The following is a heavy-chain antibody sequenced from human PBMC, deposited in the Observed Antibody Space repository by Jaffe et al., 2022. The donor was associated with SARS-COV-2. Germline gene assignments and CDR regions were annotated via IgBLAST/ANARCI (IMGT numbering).Heavy chain of an antibody. V-gene: IGHV3-15*01. Sequence: EVQLVESGGGLVKSGGSLRLSCAVSGFSFSNAWMNWVRQVPGKGLEWVAQIKNTADGGTTDYAAPVKGRFTISRDDSQNTLYLQMNSLTTEDTALYYCTTLTSIANHEDVWGKGTTVTVSS. CDR2: IKNTADGGTT. CDR1: GFSFSNAW. D-gene: IGHD6-13*01. J-gene: IGHJ6*04. CDR3: TTLTSIANHEDV.